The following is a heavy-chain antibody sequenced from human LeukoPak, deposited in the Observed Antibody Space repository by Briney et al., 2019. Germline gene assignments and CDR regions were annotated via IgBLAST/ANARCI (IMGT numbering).Heavy chain of an antibody. CDR1: GGSISSYY. D-gene: IGHD6-19*01. J-gene: IGHJ2*01. CDR3: ARRDSSGWYWYFDL. CDR2: IYYSGST. Sequence: SETLSLTCTVSGGSISSYYWSWIRQPPGKGLEWIGYIYYSGSTNYNPSLKSRVTISVDTSKNQFSLKLSSVTAADTAVYYCARRDSSGWYWYFDLWGRGTLVTVSS. V-gene: IGHV4-59*08.